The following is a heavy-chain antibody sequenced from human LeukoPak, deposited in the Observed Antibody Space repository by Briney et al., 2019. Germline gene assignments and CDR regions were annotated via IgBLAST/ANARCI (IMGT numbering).Heavy chain of an antibody. Sequence: GGSLRLSCAASGFTFSSYAMHWVRQAPGKGLEWVAVISYDGSNKYYADSVKGRFTISRDNSKNTLYLQMNSLRAEDTAVYYCARAPLRFLEQGALDYWGQGTLVTVSS. D-gene: IGHD3-3*01. V-gene: IGHV3-30-3*01. CDR3: ARAPLRFLEQGALDY. CDR2: ISYDGSNK. CDR1: GFTFSSYA. J-gene: IGHJ4*02.